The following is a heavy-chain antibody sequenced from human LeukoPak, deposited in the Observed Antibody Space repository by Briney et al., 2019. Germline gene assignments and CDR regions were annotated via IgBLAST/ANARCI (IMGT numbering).Heavy chain of an antibody. V-gene: IGHV5-51*01. CDR2: IYPGDSDT. Sequence: GESLKISCKGSGYRFTNYWIGWVRQMPGKGLEWMGIIYPGDSDTRYSPSFQGQVTISADKSISTAYLQWSSLKASDTAMYYCARHFEVVVLAGTSSRFHSEDFYYYMDVWGKGTTVTVSS. J-gene: IGHJ6*03. CDR1: GYRFTNYW. D-gene: IGHD2-2*01. CDR3: ARHFEVVVLAGTSSRFHSEDFYYYMDV.